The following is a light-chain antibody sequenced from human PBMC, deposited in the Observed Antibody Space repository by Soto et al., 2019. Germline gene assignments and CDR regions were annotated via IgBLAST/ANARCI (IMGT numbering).Light chain of an antibody. CDR2: SNN. V-gene: IGLV1-44*01. CDR3: AAWDDSLNGVV. CDR1: SSNIGSDA. J-gene: IGLJ2*01. Sequence: VLTQPPSASGTPGQRVTISCSGSSSNIGSDAVNWYQRFPGTAPKLLIYSNNERPSGVPARFSGSKSGTSASLAISGLQSEDEADYYCAAWDDSLNGVVFGGGTKVTVL.